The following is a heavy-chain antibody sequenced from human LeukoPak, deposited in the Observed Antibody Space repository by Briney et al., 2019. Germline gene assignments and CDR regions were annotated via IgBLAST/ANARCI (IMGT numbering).Heavy chain of an antibody. D-gene: IGHD2/OR15-2a*01. CDR1: GFTFINAW. CDR2: IKSKIDGGTT. V-gene: IGHV3-15*01. J-gene: IGHJ3*02. Sequence: GGSLTLSCAASGFTFINAWMSWVRQAPGKGLEWIGQIKSKIDGGTTDSAAPVKDSFTISRDDSKNTLYLQMNSLKTEDTAVYYCTTYNSRDAFDIWGQGAMVTVSS. CDR3: TTYNSRDAFDI.